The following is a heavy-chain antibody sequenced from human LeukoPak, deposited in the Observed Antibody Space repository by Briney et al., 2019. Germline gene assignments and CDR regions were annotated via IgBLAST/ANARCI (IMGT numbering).Heavy chain of an antibody. J-gene: IGHJ5*02. Sequence: GGSLRLSCAASGFTFSSYAMSWVRQAPGKGLEWVSAISGSGGSTYYADSVKGRFTISRDNSKNTLYLQMNSLRAEDTAVYYCARALIAVAGTNWFDPWGQGTLVTVSS. CDR1: GFTFSSYA. CDR3: ARALIAVAGTNWFDP. D-gene: IGHD6-19*01. CDR2: ISGSGGST. V-gene: IGHV3-23*01.